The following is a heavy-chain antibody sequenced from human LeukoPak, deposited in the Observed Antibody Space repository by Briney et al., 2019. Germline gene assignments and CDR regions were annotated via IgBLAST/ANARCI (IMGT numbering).Heavy chain of an antibody. Sequence: SETLSLTCAVYGGSFSGYYWSWIRQPPGKGLEWIGEISHSGSANYNPSPKSRVTISVDTSKSQFSLKLNSVTAADTALYYCTRRVGTNPYYYDSSGYFDYWGQGTLVIVSS. CDR1: GGSFSGYY. J-gene: IGHJ4*02. CDR2: ISHSGSA. V-gene: IGHV4-34*01. CDR3: TRRVGTNPYYYDSSGYFDY. D-gene: IGHD3-22*01.